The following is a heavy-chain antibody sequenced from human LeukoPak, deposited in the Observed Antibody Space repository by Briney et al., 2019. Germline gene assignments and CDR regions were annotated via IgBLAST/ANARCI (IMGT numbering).Heavy chain of an antibody. V-gene: IGHV3-30*03. Sequence: GGSLRLSCAASGFTFSSYGMHWACEAPGKGLEWGAVISYDGSNKYYADSVKGRFTISRDNSKNTLYLQMNSLRAEDTAVYYCARGGYWGQGTLVTVSS. CDR3: ARGGY. CDR1: GFTFSSYG. D-gene: IGHD3-10*01. CDR2: ISYDGSNK. J-gene: IGHJ4*02.